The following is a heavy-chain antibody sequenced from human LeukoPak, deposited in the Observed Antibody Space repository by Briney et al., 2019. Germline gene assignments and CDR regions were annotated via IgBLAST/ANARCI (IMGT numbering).Heavy chain of an antibody. J-gene: IGHJ5*02. Sequence: KPSETLSLTCTVSGGSISSSSYYWGWIRQPPGKGLEWIGSIYYSGSTYYNPSLKSRVTISVDTSKNQFSLKLSSVTAADTAVYYCASRYCGGDCYSIWFDPWGQGTLVTVSS. CDR2: IYYSGST. CDR3: ASRYCGGDCYSIWFDP. D-gene: IGHD2-21*02. CDR1: GGSISSSSYY. V-gene: IGHV4-39*01.